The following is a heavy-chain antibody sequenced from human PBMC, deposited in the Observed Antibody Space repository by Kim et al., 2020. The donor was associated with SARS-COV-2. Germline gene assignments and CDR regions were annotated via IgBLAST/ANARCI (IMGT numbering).Heavy chain of an antibody. CDR1: GGSISSGGYY. D-gene: IGHD3-9*01. Sequence: SETLSLTCTVSGGSISSGGYYWSWIRQHPGKGLEWIGYIYYSGSTYYNPSLKSRVTISVDTSKNQFSLKLSSVTAADTAVYYCARSGVLTGYWGYWGQGTLVTVSS. CDR3: ARSGVLTGYWGY. CDR2: IYYSGST. V-gene: IGHV4-31*03. J-gene: IGHJ4*02.